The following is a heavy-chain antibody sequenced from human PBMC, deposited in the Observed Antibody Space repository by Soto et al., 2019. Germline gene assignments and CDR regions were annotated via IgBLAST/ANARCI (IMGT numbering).Heavy chain of an antibody. CDR1: GFTFSSYG. V-gene: IGHV3-33*01. Sequence: QVQLVESGGGVVQPGRSLRLSCAASGFTFSSYGMHWVRQAPGKGLEWVAVIWYDGSNKYYADSVKGRFTISRDNSKNTLYLQMNSLRAEDTAVYYCVREAIVVVPAAHFDYWGQGTLVTVSS. J-gene: IGHJ4*02. D-gene: IGHD2-2*01. CDR2: IWYDGSNK. CDR3: VREAIVVVPAAHFDY.